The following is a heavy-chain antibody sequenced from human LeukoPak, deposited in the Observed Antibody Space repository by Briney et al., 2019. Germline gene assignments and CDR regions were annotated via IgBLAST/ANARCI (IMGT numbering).Heavy chain of an antibody. Sequence: GGSLRLSCAASGFTFSSYWMSWVRQAPGKGLEWVANIKQDGSEKYYVDSVKGRFTISRDIAKNSLYLQMNSLRAEDTAVYYCARDRPQQWLVRGQRGYYYYMDVWGKGTTVTISS. CDR3: ARDRPQQWLVRGQRGYYYYMDV. D-gene: IGHD6-19*01. J-gene: IGHJ6*03. V-gene: IGHV3-7*01. CDR1: GFTFSSYW. CDR2: IKQDGSEK.